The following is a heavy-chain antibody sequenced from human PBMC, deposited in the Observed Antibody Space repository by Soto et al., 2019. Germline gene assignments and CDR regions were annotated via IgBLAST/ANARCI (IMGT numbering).Heavy chain of an antibody. V-gene: IGHV4-31*03. CDR2: TYYSGST. CDR1: GGSISSGGYY. Sequence: QVQLQESGPGLVKPSQTLSLTCTVSGGSISSGGYYWSWIRQHPGKRLEWIGYTYYSGSTYYNPSFNSRVTISVDTSKIPFALKLSSVTAAATTVYYCARVSVNSGPRGGYYGMDVWGQGTTVTVSS. J-gene: IGHJ6*02. CDR3: ARVSVNSGPRGGYYGMDV. D-gene: IGHD5-12*01.